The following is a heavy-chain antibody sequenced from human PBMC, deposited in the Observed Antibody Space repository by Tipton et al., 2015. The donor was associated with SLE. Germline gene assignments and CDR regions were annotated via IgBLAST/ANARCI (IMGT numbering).Heavy chain of an antibody. CDR1: GYSFTSYW. J-gene: IGHJ3*02. CDR3: ASEAVAGRVDACVI. CDR2: IYPGDSDT. Sequence: QLVQSGAEVKKPGESLKISCKGSGYSFTSYWICRVRQMPGKGLEWMGVIYPGDSDTRYSPSFQVQVTISADKSISTAYLQWSSLKASDTAMYYCASEAVAGRVDACVILGQETMVTVSS. V-gene: IGHV5-51*03. D-gene: IGHD6-19*01.